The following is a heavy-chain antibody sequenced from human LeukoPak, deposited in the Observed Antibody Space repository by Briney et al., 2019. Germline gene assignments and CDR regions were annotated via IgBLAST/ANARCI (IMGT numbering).Heavy chain of an antibody. CDR1: GGSFSGYY. Sequence: SETLSLTCAVYGGSFSGYYWSWIRQPPGKGLERIGEINHSGSTNYNPSLKSRVTISVDTSKNQFSLKLSSVTAADTAVYYCARKIGWGIYYFDYWGQGTLVTVSS. CDR2: INHSGST. J-gene: IGHJ4*02. D-gene: IGHD7-27*01. CDR3: ARKIGWGIYYFDY. V-gene: IGHV4-34*01.